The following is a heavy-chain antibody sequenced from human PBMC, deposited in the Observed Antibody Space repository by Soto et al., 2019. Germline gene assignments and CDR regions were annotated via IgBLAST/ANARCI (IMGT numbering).Heavy chain of an antibody. V-gene: IGHV2-5*02. J-gene: IGHJ3*02. CDR1: GFSLSTSGVG. Sequence: QITLKESGPTLVKPTQTLTLTCTFSGFSLSTSGVGVGWIRQPPGKALEWLALIYSDEAKRYSPSLKSRLTITTDTSNNQVVLTMTNMDPVDTATYYCAHSHPGVAFDIWGQGTIVTVSS. CDR2: IYSDEAK. CDR3: AHSHPGVAFDI.